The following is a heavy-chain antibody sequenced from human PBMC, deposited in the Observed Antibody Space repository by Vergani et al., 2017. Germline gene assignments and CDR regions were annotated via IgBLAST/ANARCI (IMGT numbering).Heavy chain of an antibody. V-gene: IGHV4-34*01. Sequence: QVQLQQWGAGLLKPSETLSLTCAVYGGSFSGYYWSWIRQPPGKGLEWIGSIYYSGSTYYNPSLKSRVTISVDTSKNQFSLKLSSVTAADTAVYYCARQPRNWGGDYWGQGTLVTVSS. CDR3: ARQPRNWGGDY. CDR1: GGSFSGYY. J-gene: IGHJ4*02. CDR2: IYYSGST. D-gene: IGHD7-27*01.